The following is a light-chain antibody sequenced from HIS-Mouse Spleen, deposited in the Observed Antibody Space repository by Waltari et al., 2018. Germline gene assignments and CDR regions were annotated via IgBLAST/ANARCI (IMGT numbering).Light chain of an antibody. CDR2: DVS. CDR3: SSYTSSSFNVV. V-gene: IGLV2-14*03. Sequence: QSALTQPASVSGSPGQSITISCTGTSSDVGGYNYVPWYQQHPGKAPKLMIYDVSNRPPGVSNRFSGSKSGNTASLTISGLQAEDEADYYCSSYTSSSFNVVFGGGTKLTVL. CDR1: SSDVGGYNY. J-gene: IGLJ2*01.